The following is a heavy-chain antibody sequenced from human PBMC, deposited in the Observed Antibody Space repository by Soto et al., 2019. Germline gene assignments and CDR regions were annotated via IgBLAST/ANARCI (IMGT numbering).Heavy chain of an antibody. J-gene: IGHJ6*02. D-gene: IGHD1-26*01. CDR2: IDPSDSYT. Sequence: GESLKISCKGSGYSFTSYWISWVRQMPGKGLEWMGRIDPSDSYTNYSPSFQGHVTISADKSISTAYLQWSSLTASDTAMYYCARLIVGATTRYYGMDVWGQGTTVTVSS. CDR3: ARLIVGATTRYYGMDV. CDR1: GYSFTSYW. V-gene: IGHV5-10-1*01.